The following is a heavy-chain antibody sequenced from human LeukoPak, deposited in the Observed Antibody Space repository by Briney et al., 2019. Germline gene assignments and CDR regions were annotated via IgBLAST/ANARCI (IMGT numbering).Heavy chain of an antibody. V-gene: IGHV4-31*03. CDR2: IYYSGST. CDR1: GGSISSGGYY. Sequence: PSETPSLTCTVSGGSISSGGYYWSWIRQHPGKGLEWIGYIYYSGSTYYNPSLRSRVTISVDTSKNQFSLKLSSVTAADTAVYYCARDLVGTAHWFDPWGQGTLVTVSS. J-gene: IGHJ5*02. D-gene: IGHD1/OR15-1a*01. CDR3: ARDLVGTAHWFDP.